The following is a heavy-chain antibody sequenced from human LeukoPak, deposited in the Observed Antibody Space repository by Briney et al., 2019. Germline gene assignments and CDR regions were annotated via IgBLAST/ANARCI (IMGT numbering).Heavy chain of an antibody. CDR3: ARDVLGYDSSASD. V-gene: IGHV1-2*02. CDR1: GYSFTGYY. J-gene: IGHJ4*02. D-gene: IGHD3-22*01. CDR2: VNSNIGDT. Sequence: ASVKVSCKASGYSFTGYYIHWVRQAPGQGLEWMGWVNSNIGDTYYAQKFRGRLAITRDKSITTVRMGLSSLRSNDTAVYYCARDVLGYDSSASDWGQGTLVTVSS.